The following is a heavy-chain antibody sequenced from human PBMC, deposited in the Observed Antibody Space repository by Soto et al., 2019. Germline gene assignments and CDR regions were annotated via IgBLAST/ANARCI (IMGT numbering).Heavy chain of an antibody. CDR2: IYYSGST. V-gene: IGHV4-30-4*01. Sequence: TLSLTCSVSGGSISSGDNYWTWIRQPPGKGLEWIGYIYYSGSTYYNPSLKSRVIISVDTSKNQFSLKVSSVTAADTAVYYCARVGVGYSYGYLDYWGQGMLVTVS. CDR3: ARVGVGYSYGYLDY. CDR1: GGSISSGDNY. J-gene: IGHJ4*02. D-gene: IGHD5-18*01.